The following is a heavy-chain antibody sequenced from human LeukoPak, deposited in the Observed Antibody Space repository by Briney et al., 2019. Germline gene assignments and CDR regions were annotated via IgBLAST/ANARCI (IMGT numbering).Heavy chain of an antibody. CDR1: GFTFSSYW. Sequence: GGSLRLSCAASGFTFSSYWMSWVRQAPGEGLEWVANIKQDGSEKYYVDSVKGRFTISRDNAKNSLYLQMNSLRAEDTAVYYCARDLYSSSWYGVYYYYYYMDVWGKGTTVTISS. J-gene: IGHJ6*03. D-gene: IGHD6-13*01. V-gene: IGHV3-7*01. CDR2: IKQDGSEK. CDR3: ARDLYSSSWYGVYYYYYYMDV.